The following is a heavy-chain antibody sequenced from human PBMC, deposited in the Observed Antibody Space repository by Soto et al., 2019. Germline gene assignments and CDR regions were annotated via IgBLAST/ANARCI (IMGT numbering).Heavy chain of an antibody. CDR1: GGSISSGGYY. J-gene: IGHJ6*02. D-gene: IGHD2-15*01. Sequence: PSETLSLTCTVSGGSISSGGYYWSWIRQHPGKGLEWIGYIYYSGSTYYNPSLKSRVTISVDTSKNQFSLKLSSVTAADTAVYYCARGGGYCSDGSCLWVDRGYYYYGMDVWGQGTTVTVSS. CDR3: ARGGGYCSDGSCLWVDRGYYYYGMDV. V-gene: IGHV4-31*03. CDR2: IYYSGST.